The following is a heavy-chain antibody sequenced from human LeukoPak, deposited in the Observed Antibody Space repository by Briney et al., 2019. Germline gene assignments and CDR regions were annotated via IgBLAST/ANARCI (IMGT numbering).Heavy chain of an antibody. D-gene: IGHD2/OR15-2a*01. Sequence: SETLSLTCTVSGDSISSGDYYWSWIRQPAGKGLEWIGRISSSGSTNYNPSLKSRVTISVDTSKNQFSLKLSSVTAADTAVYYCARNMGSDYYYYYMDVWGKGTTVTVSS. CDR1: GDSISSGDYY. CDR2: ISSSGST. V-gene: IGHV4-61*02. CDR3: ARNMGSDYYYYYMDV. J-gene: IGHJ6*03.